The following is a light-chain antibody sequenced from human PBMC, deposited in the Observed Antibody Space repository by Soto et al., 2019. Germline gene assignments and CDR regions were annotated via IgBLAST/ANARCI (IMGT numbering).Light chain of an antibody. Sequence: EIVLTQSPGTMSLSPGERATLSCKGRQSVVSDYLAWYQQQAGQDPRLIIYGTSTRDTGIPDRFSGSGSGTDFPLTISRLQPEDFAAYYGHQYGVLPMFVQGTKVGL. CDR1: QSVVSDY. CDR2: GTS. CDR3: HQYGVLPM. V-gene: IGKV3-20*01. J-gene: IGKJ1*01.